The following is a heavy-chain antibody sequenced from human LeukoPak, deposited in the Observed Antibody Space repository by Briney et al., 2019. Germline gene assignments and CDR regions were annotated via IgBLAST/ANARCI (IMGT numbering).Heavy chain of an antibody. J-gene: IGHJ4*02. Sequence: EASVKVSCKASGYTFTGYYIHWVRQAPGQGLEWMGWINPNSGGTNYAQKFQGRVTMTRDASISTAYMELSRLRSDDTAVYYCARDLAVAGTSYFDYWGQGTLVTVSS. V-gene: IGHV1-2*02. CDR3: ARDLAVAGTSYFDY. D-gene: IGHD6-19*01. CDR1: GYTFTGYY. CDR2: INPNSGGT.